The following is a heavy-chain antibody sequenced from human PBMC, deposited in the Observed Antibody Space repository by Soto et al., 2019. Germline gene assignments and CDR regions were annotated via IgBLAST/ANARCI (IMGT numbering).Heavy chain of an antibody. J-gene: IGHJ4*02. CDR1: GGSISSGDYY. CDR3: AKDRVTMVRGVIPLDY. Sequence: PSETLSLTCTVSGGSISSGDYYWSWIRQPPGKGLEWIGYIYYSGSTYYNPSLKSRVTISVDTSKNQFSLKLSSVTAADTAVYYCAKDRVTMVRGVIPLDYWGRGTLVTVSS. CDR2: IYYSGST. D-gene: IGHD3-10*01. V-gene: IGHV4-30-4*01.